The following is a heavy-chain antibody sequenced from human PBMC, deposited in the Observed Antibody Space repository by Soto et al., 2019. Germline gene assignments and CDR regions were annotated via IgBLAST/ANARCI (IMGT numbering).Heavy chain of an antibody. V-gene: IGHV3-9*01. CDR2: ISGNSGSI. D-gene: IGHD6-19*01. CDR3: AKGRAVGYYYYMDV. J-gene: IGHJ6*03. Sequence: EVQLLESGGGLVQPGRSLRLSCAASGFTFDDYAMHWVRQAPGKGLEWVSGISGNSGSIGYADSVKGRFTISRDNAKNSLYLQMNSLRDEDTAVYYCAKGRAVGYYYYMDVWGKGTTVTVSS. CDR1: GFTFDDYA.